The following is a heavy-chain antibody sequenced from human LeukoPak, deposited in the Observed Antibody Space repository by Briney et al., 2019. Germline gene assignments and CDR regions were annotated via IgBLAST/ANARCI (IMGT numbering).Heavy chain of an antibody. D-gene: IGHD5-12*01. CDR3: ARASIVATIYYFDY. CDR2: ISAYNGNT. V-gene: IGHV1-18*01. Sequence: ASVKVSCKASGYTSTSYGISWVRQAPGQGLEWMGWISAYNGNTNYAQKLQGRVTMTTDTSTSTAYMELRSLRSDDTAVYYCARASIVATIYYFDYWGQGTLVTVSS. J-gene: IGHJ4*02. CDR1: GYTSTSYG.